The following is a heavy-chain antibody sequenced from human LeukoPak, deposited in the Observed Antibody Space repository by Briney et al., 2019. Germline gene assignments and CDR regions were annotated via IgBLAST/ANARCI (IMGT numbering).Heavy chain of an antibody. CDR2: INHTGNT. Sequence: SETLSLTCAVYGGSYSGYYWSWIRQPPGKGLEWIGEINHTGNTNYNPSLKSRVTISVDTSKNQFSLKLSSVTAADTAMYYCARGEAGYCSSTSCYGFRWFDPWGQGTLVTVSS. CDR1: GGSYSGYY. D-gene: IGHD2-2*01. CDR3: ARGEAGYCSSTSCYGFRWFDP. J-gene: IGHJ5*02. V-gene: IGHV4-34*01.